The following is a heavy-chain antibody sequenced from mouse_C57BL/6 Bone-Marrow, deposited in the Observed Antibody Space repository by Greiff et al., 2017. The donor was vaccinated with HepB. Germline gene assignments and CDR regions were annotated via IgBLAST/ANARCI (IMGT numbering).Heavy chain of an antibody. CDR1: GYTFTNYW. Sequence: VQGVESGAELVRPGTSVKMSCKASGYTFTNYWIGWAKQRPGHGLEWIGDIYPGGGYTNYNEKFKGKATLTADKSSSTAYMQFSSLTSEDSAIYYCARGGFYYAFAYWGQGTLVTVSA. V-gene: IGHV1-63*01. J-gene: IGHJ3*01. D-gene: IGHD2-1*01. CDR2: IYPGGGYT. CDR3: ARGGFYYAFAY.